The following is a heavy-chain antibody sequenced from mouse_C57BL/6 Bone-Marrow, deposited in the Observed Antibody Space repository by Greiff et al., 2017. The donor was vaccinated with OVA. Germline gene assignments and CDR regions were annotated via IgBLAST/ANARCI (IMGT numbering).Heavy chain of an antibody. Sequence: QVQLQQSGAELARPGASVKLSCKASGYTFTSYGISWVKQRTGQGLEWIGEIYPGSGNTYYNEKFKGKATLTADKSSSTAYMELRSLTSEDSAVYFCARRGLRRYFDVWGTGTTVTVSS. V-gene: IGHV1-81*01. CDR1: GYTFTSYG. CDR3: ARRGLRRYFDV. J-gene: IGHJ1*03. D-gene: IGHD2-4*01. CDR2: IYPGSGNT.